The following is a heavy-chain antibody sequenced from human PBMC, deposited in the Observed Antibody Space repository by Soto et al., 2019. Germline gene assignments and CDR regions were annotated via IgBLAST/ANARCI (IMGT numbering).Heavy chain of an antibody. V-gene: IGHV4-31*01. Sequence: QVQLQESGPGLVKPSQTLSLTCTVSGGSISSGGYYWSWIRQHPGKGLEWIGYIYYSGSTYYNPSLKSLVTISVDTSKNQFSLKLSSVTAADTAVYYCARGGTAMGDYYYYGMDVWGQGTTVTVSS. D-gene: IGHD5-18*01. CDR1: GGSISSGGYY. CDR2: IYYSGST. J-gene: IGHJ6*02. CDR3: ARGGTAMGDYYYYGMDV.